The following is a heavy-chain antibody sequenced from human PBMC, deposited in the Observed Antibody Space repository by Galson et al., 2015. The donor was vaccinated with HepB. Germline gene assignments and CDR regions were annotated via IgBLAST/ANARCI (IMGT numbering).Heavy chain of an antibody. CDR1: GGTFSSYA. CDR2: IIPIFGTA. V-gene: IGHV1-69*13. D-gene: IGHD2-2*02. Sequence: SVKVSCKASGGTFSSYAISWVRQAPGQGLEWMGGIIPIFGTANYAQKFQGRVTITADESTSTAYMELSSLRSEDTAVYYCAIGKGVPAAIILSYYYGMDVWGQGTAVTVSS. CDR3: AIGKGVPAAIILSYYYGMDV. J-gene: IGHJ6*02.